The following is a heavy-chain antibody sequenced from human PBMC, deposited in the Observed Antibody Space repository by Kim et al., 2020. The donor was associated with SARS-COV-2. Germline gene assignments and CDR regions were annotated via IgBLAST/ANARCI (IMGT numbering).Heavy chain of an antibody. CDR1: GYTFTSYY. CDR2: INPSGGST. D-gene: IGHD2-15*01. Sequence: ASVKVSCKASGYTFTSYYMHWVRQAPGQGLEWMGIINPSGGSTSYAQKFQGRVTMTSDTSTSTVYMELSSLRSEDTAVYYCARDLVGCSGGSCYFRMDVWGRGTTVTVSS. CDR3: ARDLVGCSGGSCYFRMDV. V-gene: IGHV1-46*01. J-gene: IGHJ6*02.